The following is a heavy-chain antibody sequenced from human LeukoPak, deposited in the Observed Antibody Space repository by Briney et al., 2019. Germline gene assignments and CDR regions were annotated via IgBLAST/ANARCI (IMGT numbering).Heavy chain of an antibody. D-gene: IGHD6-19*01. CDR3: TTESSGWYVFDY. Sequence: GGSLRLSCAVSGFTFTNVWMNWVRQAPGKGLEWVGRIKNKDEGEKTDYAAPVKGRFTISRDDSKNTLYLQMNSLKTEDTAVYYCTTESSGWYVFDYWGQGTLVTVSS. V-gene: IGHV3-15*07. CDR2: IKNKDEGEKT. J-gene: IGHJ4*02. CDR1: GFTFTNVW.